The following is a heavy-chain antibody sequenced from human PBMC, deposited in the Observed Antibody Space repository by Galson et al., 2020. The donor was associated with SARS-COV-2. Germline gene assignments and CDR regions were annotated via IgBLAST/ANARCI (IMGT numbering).Heavy chain of an antibody. CDR3: ARGSGYSSGWFDS. CDR1: GFTFSSYS. Sequence: GGSLRLSCAGSGFTFSSYSMNWVRQAPGKGLEWVSFISTSNTYIYYADSLKGRFTISRDNAKNSLYLQMNSLRAEDTAVYYCARGSGYSSGWFDSWGQGTLVTVSS. CDR2: ISTSNTYI. V-gene: IGHV3-21*01. J-gene: IGHJ5*01. D-gene: IGHD6-19*01.